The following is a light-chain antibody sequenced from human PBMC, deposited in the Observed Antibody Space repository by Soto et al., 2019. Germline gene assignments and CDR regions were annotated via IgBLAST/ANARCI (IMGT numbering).Light chain of an antibody. CDR1: QGIRNF. CDR3: QQYSSVPV. J-gene: IGKJ3*01. CDR2: AAS. V-gene: IGKV1-27*01. Sequence: DIQMTQSPTSLFSSVGDRVTITCRASQGIRNFLAWYQQKPGKAPKLLIYAASTLQSGVPSRFSGSGSGTDFTLTINSLQPEDVATYSCQQYSSVPVFGPGTKVEIK.